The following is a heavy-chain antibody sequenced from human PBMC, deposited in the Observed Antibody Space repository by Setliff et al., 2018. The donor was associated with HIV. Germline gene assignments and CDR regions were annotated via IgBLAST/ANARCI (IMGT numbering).Heavy chain of an antibody. D-gene: IGHD4-4*01. V-gene: IGHV4-34*01. CDR3: ARWVGYSNYPNWFDP. CDR2: INHSGGT. CDR1: GGSFSGYY. Sequence: PSETLSLTCAVYGGSFSGYYWSWIRQSPGKGLEWIGEINHSGGTNYSPSLKSRVTISVDTSKNQFSLKLSSVTAADTAVYYCARWVGYSNYPNWFDPWGQGTLVTSPQ. J-gene: IGHJ5*02.